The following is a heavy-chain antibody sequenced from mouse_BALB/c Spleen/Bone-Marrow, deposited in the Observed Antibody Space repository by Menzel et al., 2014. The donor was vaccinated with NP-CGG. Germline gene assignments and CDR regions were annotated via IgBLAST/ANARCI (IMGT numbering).Heavy chain of an antibody. V-gene: IGHV1-9*01. CDR3: ARVLFYGRYASFDY. CDR2: ILPGSGTT. J-gene: IGHJ3*01. D-gene: IGHD1-1*02. Sequence: VQLQQSGAELMRPGASVKISCKASGYTFSGYWIDWVKRRPGHGLEWIGEILPGSGTTNYNMKFKGKATFTADTSSNTDYMQLNSLTQCDSAIYYCARVLFYGRYASFDYWGQGTPVTVSA. CDR1: GYTFSGYW.